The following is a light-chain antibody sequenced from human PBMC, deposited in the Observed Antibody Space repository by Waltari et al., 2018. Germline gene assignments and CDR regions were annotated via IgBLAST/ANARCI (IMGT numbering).Light chain of an antibody. CDR1: QTISNY. V-gene: IGKV1-39*01. CDR3: QQSFSTPVYT. CDR2: SAS. J-gene: IGKJ2*01. Sequence: DIQMTQSPSSLSASVGDRVTITCRASQTISNYLNWYQQKPGKAPKLLISSASSLRSGAPSRFSGSGSGTDFTLTISSLQPEDFATYYCQQSFSTPVYTFGQGTKVEIK.